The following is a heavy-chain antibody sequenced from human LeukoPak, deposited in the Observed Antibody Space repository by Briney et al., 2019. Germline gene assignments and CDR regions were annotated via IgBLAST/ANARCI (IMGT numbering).Heavy chain of an antibody. J-gene: IGHJ3*02. CDR1: GFTFDDYA. D-gene: IGHD5-12*01. CDR3: AEGGGYTNHDAFDI. V-gene: IGHV3-9*03. Sequence: GGSLRLSCAASGFTFDDYAMHWVRHAPGGGVGCVSGISWHSGSMGYADSVKGRFTISRDNAKTSLYLQMNSLRAEDMALYYCAEGGGYTNHDAFDIWGQGTMVTVSS. CDR2: ISWHSGSM.